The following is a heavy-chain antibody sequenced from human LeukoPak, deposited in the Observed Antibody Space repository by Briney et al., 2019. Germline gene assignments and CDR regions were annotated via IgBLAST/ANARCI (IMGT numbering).Heavy chain of an antibody. CDR3: AKDPGPGTMIPPDAFDI. CDR1: GFTFSSYA. CDR2: ISYDGSNK. V-gene: IGHV3-30*04. D-gene: IGHD3-22*01. Sequence: GGSLRLSCAASGFTFSSYAMHWVRQAPGKGLEWVAVISYDGSNKYYADSVKGRFTTSRDNSKNTLYLQMNSLRAEDTAVYYCAKDPGPGTMIPPDAFDIWGQGTMVTVSS. J-gene: IGHJ3*02.